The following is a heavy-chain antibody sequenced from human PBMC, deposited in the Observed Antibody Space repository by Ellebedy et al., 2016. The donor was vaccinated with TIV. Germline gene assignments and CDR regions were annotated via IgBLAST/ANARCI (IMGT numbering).Heavy chain of an antibody. J-gene: IGHJ5*02. CDR3: ARRGSYGDYAVQINSWFDT. CDR1: GFTFSNAW. D-gene: IGHD4-17*01. Sequence: GESLKISCVASGFTFSNAWMTWVRQAPGKGLEWVGRMRSYTDGGTTDYAAPVKGRFDMSRDDSKNTLYLQMNSLKTEDTGVYYCARRGSYGDYAVQINSWFDTWGRGTLVAVSS. CDR2: MRSYTDGGTT. V-gene: IGHV3-15*01.